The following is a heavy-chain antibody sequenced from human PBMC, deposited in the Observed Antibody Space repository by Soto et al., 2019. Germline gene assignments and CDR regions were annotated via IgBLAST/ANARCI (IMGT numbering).Heavy chain of an antibody. CDR2: IWYDGTNK. J-gene: IGHJ5*02. V-gene: IGHV3-33*01. D-gene: IGHD3-10*01. CDR3: ARDSRRDRGNWFDP. CDR1: GFRFNMYG. Sequence: QVQLVDSGGGVVQPGTSLRLSCATSGFRFNMYGMHWVRQAPGKGLEWVAEIWYDGTNKYYADSVKGRFTISRDNSKNILNLQMSSLRVEDTAVYYCARDSRRDRGNWFDPWGQGIPVTVSS.